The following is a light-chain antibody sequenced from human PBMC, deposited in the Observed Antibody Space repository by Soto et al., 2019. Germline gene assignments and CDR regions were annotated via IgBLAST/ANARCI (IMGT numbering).Light chain of an antibody. CDR2: EVT. V-gene: IGLV2-14*01. J-gene: IGLJ2*01. CDR3: SSYTTNSPPVV. Sequence: QSALTQPASVSGSPGQSITISCTGTSGDIGSCTYVSWYQQYPGKAPKLLISEVTNRPSGVSNRFSGSKSGNTASLTISGLQAEDEAHYYCSSYTTNSPPVVFGGGTKLTVL. CDR1: SGDIGSCTY.